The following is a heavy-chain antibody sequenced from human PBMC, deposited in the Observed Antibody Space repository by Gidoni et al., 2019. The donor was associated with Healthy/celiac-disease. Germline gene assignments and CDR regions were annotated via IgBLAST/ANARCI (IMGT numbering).Heavy chain of an antibody. CDR1: GGSISSSSYY. Sequence: QLQLQESGPGLVKPSETLSLTCTVSGGSISSSSYYWGWIRQPPGKGLEWIGSIYYSGSTYYNPSLKSRVTISVDTSKNQFSLKLSSVTAADTAVYYCARNIGYHYYYYGMDVWGQGTTVTVSS. J-gene: IGHJ6*02. V-gene: IGHV4-39*01. CDR2: IYYSGST. D-gene: IGHD2-15*01. CDR3: ARNIGYHYYYYGMDV.